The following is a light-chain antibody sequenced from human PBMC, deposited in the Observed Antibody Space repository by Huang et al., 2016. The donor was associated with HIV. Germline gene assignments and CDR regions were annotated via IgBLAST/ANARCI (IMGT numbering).Light chain of an antibody. CDR3: QQTYITPLT. Sequence: DIQMTQSPSSLSASVGDRVTITCRASQSISSYLNWYQQKPGTAPKVLIYAATSLQKGVPSRFSGSGAGTDFTITINNLQPEDSATYYCQQTYITPLTFGQGTKLEIK. CDR1: QSISSY. V-gene: IGKV1-39*01. J-gene: IGKJ2*01. CDR2: AAT.